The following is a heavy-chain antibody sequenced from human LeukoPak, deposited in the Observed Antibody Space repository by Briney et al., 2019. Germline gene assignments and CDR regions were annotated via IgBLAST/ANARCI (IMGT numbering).Heavy chain of an antibody. D-gene: IGHD6-13*01. V-gene: IGHV4-59*08. CDR3: ARQKSSSWYEVGVVGPYYYYYGMDV. Sequence: PSETLSLTCTVSGGSISSYYWSWIRQPPGKGLEWIGYIYYSGSTNYNPSLKSRVTISVDTSKNQFSLKLSSVTAADTAVYYCARQKSSSWYEVGVVGPYYYYYGMDVWGQGTTVTVSS. J-gene: IGHJ6*02. CDR1: GGSISSYY. CDR2: IYYSGST.